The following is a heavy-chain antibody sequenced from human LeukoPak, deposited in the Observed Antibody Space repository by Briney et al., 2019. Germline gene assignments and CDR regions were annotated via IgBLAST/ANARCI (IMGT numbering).Heavy chain of an antibody. V-gene: IGHV1-46*01. CDR2: INPSGGST. CDR1: GYTFTSYY. Sequence: ASVKVSCKASGYTFTSYYMHWVRQAPGQGLEWMGIINPSGGSTSYAQKFQGRVTMTRDTSTSTVYMELSSLRSEDTAVYYCARPLGYYSSTSCSAYYYYYGMDVWGQGTTVTVSS. J-gene: IGHJ6*02. CDR3: ARPLGYYSSTSCSAYYYYYGMDV. D-gene: IGHD2-2*01.